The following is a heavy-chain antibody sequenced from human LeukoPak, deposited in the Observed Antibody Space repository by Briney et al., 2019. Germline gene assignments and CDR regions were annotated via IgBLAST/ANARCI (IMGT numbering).Heavy chain of an antibody. CDR1: GYTFTSYG. V-gene: IGHV1-18*01. D-gene: IGHD2-21*02. J-gene: IGHJ4*02. CDR3: ARDASIVVVTATPNFDY. Sequence: ASVKVSCKASGYTFTSYGISWVRQAPGQGLEWMGWISAYNGNTNYAQKLQGRVTMTTDTSTSTAYMELRSLRSDDTAVYYCARDASIVVVTATPNFDYWGQGTLVTVSS. CDR2: ISAYNGNT.